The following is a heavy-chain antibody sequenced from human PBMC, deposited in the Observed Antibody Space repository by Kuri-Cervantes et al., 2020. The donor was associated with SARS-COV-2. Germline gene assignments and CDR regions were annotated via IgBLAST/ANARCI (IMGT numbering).Heavy chain of an antibody. CDR1: GFTFSGHW. D-gene: IGHD3-10*01. Sequence: GESLKISCVASGFTFSGHWIHWVRQAPGKGLVWVSRINPDGSYTNNADSVKGRFTISRDNAKNTLYLQMNSLRAEDTAVYYCARIGIRGGYGSGSHFDYWGQRTLVTVSS. CDR3: ARIGIRGGYGSGSHFDY. V-gene: IGHV3-74*01. CDR2: INPDGSYT. J-gene: IGHJ4*02.